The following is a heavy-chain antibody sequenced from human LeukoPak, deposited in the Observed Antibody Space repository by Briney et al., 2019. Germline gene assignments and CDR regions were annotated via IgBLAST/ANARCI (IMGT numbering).Heavy chain of an antibody. V-gene: IGHV4-59*01. Sequence: SETLSLTCTVSGGSISSYYWSWIRQPPGKGLEWIGYIYYSGSTNYNPSLKSRVTISVDTSKNQFSLKLSSVTAADTAVYYCAGRAYGSGSYYTPPTAFDIWGQGTMVTVSS. CDR2: IYYSGST. J-gene: IGHJ3*02. CDR1: GGSISSYY. CDR3: AGRAYGSGSYYTPPTAFDI. D-gene: IGHD3-10*01.